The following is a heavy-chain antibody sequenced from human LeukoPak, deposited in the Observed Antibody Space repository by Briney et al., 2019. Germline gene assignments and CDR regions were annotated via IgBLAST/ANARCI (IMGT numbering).Heavy chain of an antibody. D-gene: IGHD3-9*01. CDR3: AKDDYDILTGSFQH. CDR1: GFTFRSYA. V-gene: IGHV3-23*01. J-gene: IGHJ1*01. CDR2: ISGSGGST. Sequence: PGGSLRLSCAASGFTFRSYAMSWVRQAPGKGLEWVSAISGSGGSTYYADSVKGRFTISRDNSKNTLYLQMNSLRAEDTAVYYCAKDDYDILTGSFQHWGQGTLVTVSS.